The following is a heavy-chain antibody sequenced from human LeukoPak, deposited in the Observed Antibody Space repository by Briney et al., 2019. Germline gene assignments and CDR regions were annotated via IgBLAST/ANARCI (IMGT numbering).Heavy chain of an antibody. J-gene: IGHJ6*02. CDR2: ISAFNGET. D-gene: IGHD5-12*01. V-gene: IGHV1-18*01. CDR1: GYIFTTYG. CDR3: ARGGGTGYSGYDVYFDF. Sequence: ASVKVSCKTSGYIFTTYGLSWVRQAPGQGLEWMGWISAFNGETNYAQKFQGRITVTTDTSASTVYMELTGLTSDDTALYYCARGGGTGYSGYDVYFDFRGQGTTVTVSS.